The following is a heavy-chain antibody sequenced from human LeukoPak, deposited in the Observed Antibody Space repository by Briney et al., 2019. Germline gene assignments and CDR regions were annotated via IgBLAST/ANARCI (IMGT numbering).Heavy chain of an antibody. D-gene: IGHD1-26*01. CDR3: ARAKGASIVGATNWFDP. Sequence: PGGSLRLSCAASGFTFDDYAMHWVRQAPGKGLERVSAINWNSVTIAYADSVKGRFTISRDNAKNSLYLQMNSLRTEDTALYYCARAKGASIVGATNWFDPWGQGTLVTVSS. CDR2: INWNSVTI. V-gene: IGHV3-9*01. CDR1: GFTFDDYA. J-gene: IGHJ5*02.